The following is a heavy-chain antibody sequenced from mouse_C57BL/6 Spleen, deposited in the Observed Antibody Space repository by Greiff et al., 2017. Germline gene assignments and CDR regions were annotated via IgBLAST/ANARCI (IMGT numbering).Heavy chain of an antibody. CDR2: IRLKSDNYAT. CDR3: TYDYGDY. D-gene: IGHD2-4*01. J-gene: IGHJ2*01. V-gene: IGHV6-3*01. Sequence: EVKLEESGGGLVQPGGSMKLSCVASGFTFSNYWMNWVRQSPEKGLEWVAQIRLKSDNYATNYAESVKGRFTISRDDSKSSVYLQMNNLRAEDTGIYYCTYDYGDYWGQGTTLTVSS. CDR1: GFTFSNYW.